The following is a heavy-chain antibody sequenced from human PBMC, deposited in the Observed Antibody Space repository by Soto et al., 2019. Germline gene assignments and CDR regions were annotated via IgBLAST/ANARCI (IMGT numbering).Heavy chain of an antibody. D-gene: IGHD2-15*01. CDR2: SSHLEAT. CDR3: ATGGGYNSFDS. Sequence: PSETLSLTCSVSGVTMSNGGYSWIWIRQSPGKGLEWLGDSSHLEATYYNPPFKSRLSLSIDRTRNQFSLSMSSMTAADKAFYYCATGGGYNSFDSWGQGIQANVSS. J-gene: IGHJ4*02. V-gene: IGHV4-30-2*06. CDR1: GVTMSNGGYS.